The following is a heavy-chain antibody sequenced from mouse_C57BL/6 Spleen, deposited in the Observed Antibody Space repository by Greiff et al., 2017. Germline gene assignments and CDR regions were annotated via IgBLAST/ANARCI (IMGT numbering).Heavy chain of an antibody. CDR1: GFTFSSYT. J-gene: IGHJ1*03. CDR2: ISGGGGNT. CDR3: ARPYSNYGYWYFGV. D-gene: IGHD2-5*01. Sequence: EVMLVESGGGLVKPGGSLKLSCAASGFTFSSYTMSWVRQTPEKRLEWVATISGGGGNTYYPDSVKGRFTISIDNAKNTLYLQMSSLRSEDTALYYCARPYSNYGYWYFGVWGTGTTVTVSS. V-gene: IGHV5-9*01.